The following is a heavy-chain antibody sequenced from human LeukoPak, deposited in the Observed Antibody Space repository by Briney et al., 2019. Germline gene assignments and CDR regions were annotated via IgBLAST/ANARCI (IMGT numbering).Heavy chain of an antibody. CDR3: ARGGWYNWNDGFDP. Sequence: GGSLRLSCAASGFTVSTNYMTWVRQTPGEGLEWVSVIYSGGSTYYADSVKGRFTISRDNSKNTLYLQMNSLRVEDTAVYYCARGGWYNWNDGFDPWGQGTLVTVSS. J-gene: IGHJ5*02. CDR1: GFTVSTNY. D-gene: IGHD1-20*01. CDR2: IYSGGST. V-gene: IGHV3-66*01.